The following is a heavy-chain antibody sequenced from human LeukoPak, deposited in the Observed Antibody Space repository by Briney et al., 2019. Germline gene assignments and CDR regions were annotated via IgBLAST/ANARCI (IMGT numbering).Heavy chain of an antibody. V-gene: IGHV1-69*04. J-gene: IGHJ5*02. D-gene: IGHD3-9*01. CDR2: IIPILGIA. CDR3: AREAYYDILNGYYSNWFDP. Sequence: SVKVSCKASGGTFSSYAISWVRQAAGQGLEWMGRIIPILGIANYAQKFQGRVTITADKSTSTAYMELSSLRSEDTAVYYCAREAYYDILNGYYSNWFDPWGQGTLVTVSS. CDR1: GGTFSSYA.